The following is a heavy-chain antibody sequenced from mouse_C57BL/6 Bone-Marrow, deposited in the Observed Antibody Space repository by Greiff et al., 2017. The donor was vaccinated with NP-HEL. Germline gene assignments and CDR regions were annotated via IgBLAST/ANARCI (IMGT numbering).Heavy chain of an antibody. Sequence: EVQGVESGGGLVKPGGSLKLSCAASGFTFSDYGMHWVRQAPEKGLEWVAYINSGSSTIYYADTVKGRFTISRDNAKNTLFLQMTSLRSEDTAMYYCARRYRGLYYYAMDYWGQGTSVTVSS. CDR2: INSGSSTI. V-gene: IGHV5-17*01. D-gene: IGHD2-12*01. J-gene: IGHJ4*01. CDR3: ARRYRGLYYYAMDY. CDR1: GFTFSDYG.